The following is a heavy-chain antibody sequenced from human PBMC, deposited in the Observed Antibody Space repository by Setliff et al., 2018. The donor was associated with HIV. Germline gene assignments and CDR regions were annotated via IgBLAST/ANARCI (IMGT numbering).Heavy chain of an antibody. Sequence: SETLSLSCTVSGGSISSGSYYWNWIRQPAGKGLEWIGRIYTSGSTNYNPSLKSRVTISVDTSKNQFSLKLSSVTAADTAVYYCAREDYYFDYWGQGTLVTVSS. J-gene: IGHJ4*02. V-gene: IGHV4-61*02. CDR2: IYTSGST. CDR3: AREDYYFDY. CDR1: GGSISSGSYY.